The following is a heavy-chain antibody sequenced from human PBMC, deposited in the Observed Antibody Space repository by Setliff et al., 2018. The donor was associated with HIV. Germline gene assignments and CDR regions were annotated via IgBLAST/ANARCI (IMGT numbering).Heavy chain of an antibody. D-gene: IGHD1-26*01. CDR1: GFTFSSYE. Sequence: GGSLRLSCAASGFTFSSYEMNWVRQAPGKGLEWVSYISGSGSAMYYADSVEGRFTISRDNAKNSLYLQMNSLRAEDTAVYYCATDCAVVGGTGSLDSWGQGTLVTAPQ. CDR3: ATDCAVVGGTGSLDS. CDR2: ISGSGSAM. V-gene: IGHV3-48*03. J-gene: IGHJ4*02.